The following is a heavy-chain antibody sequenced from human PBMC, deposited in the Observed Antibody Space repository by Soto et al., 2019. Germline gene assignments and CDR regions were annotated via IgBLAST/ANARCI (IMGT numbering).Heavy chain of an antibody. J-gene: IGHJ6*03. CDR1: GYTFTSYD. D-gene: IGHD3-3*01. V-gene: IGHV1-8*01. CDR3: CSRSGYYTGDSYYYMDV. Sequence: ASVKVSCKASGYTFTSYDINWVRQATGQGLEWMGWMNPNSGNTGYAQKFQGRVTMTRNTSISTAYMELSSLRSEDTAVYYCCSRSGYYTGDSYYYMDVWGKGTTVTVSS. CDR2: MNPNSGNT.